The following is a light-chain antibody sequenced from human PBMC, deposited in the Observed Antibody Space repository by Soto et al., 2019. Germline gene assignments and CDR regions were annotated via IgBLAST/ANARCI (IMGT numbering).Light chain of an antibody. Sequence: CVLTRPASVSGAAGEAITISCTGTSSDVGGYNYVSWYQQLPGKAPKLMIYDVNNRPSGVSNRFSGSKSGNTASLTISGLQAEDEADYYCSSYTGSSTFVFGTGTKVTVL. CDR1: SSDVGGYNY. CDR3: SSYTGSSTFV. CDR2: DVN. V-gene: IGLV2-14*01. J-gene: IGLJ1*01.